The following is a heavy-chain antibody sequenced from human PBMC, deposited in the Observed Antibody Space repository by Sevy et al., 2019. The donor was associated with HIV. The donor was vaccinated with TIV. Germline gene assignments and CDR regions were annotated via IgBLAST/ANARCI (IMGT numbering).Heavy chain of an antibody. CDR1: GFAFNDFA. CDR3: ANASLWGDSGVSHPSFDS. D-gene: IGHD3-16*01. Sequence: GGSLRLSCAASGFAFNDFAMNWLRQLPGKGLEWVAIISYDGRKEFYADSVKGRFTISRDNSKNVLYLQMNSLRPEDTAVYFCANASLWGDSGVSHPSFDSWGQGTLVTVSS. CDR2: ISYDGRKE. J-gene: IGHJ4*02. V-gene: IGHV3-30*04.